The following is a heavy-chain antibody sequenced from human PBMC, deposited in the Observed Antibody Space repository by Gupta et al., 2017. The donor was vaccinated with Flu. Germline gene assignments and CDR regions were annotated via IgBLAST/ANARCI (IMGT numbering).Heavy chain of an antibody. CDR3: AKPKIRGGYNFRLWVDY. Sequence: GKGLEWVAVISYDGSNKYYADSVKGRFTISRDNSKNTLYLQMNSLRAEDTAVYYCAKPKIRGGYNFRLWVDYWGQGTLVTVSS. J-gene: IGHJ4*02. D-gene: IGHD5-12*01. V-gene: IGHV3-30*18. CDR2: ISYDGSNK.